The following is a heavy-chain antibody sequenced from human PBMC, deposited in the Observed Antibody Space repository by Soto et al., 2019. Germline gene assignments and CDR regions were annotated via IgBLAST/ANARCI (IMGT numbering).Heavy chain of an antibody. CDR2: IYSGGST. V-gene: IGHV3-53*01. CDR1: GFTVSSTY. D-gene: IGHD5-12*01. J-gene: IGHJ4*02. CDR3: ARGVPITPGTFDY. Sequence: GSLRPSCAASGFTVSSTYMSWVRQAPGKGLEWVSIIYSGGSTFYADSVKGRFTIARDNSKNTLYLQMNSLRAEDTAVYYCARGVPITPGTFDYRGLGTLVTVSS.